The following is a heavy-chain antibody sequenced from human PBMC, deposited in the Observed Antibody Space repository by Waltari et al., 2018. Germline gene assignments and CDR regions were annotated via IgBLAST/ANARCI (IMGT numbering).Heavy chain of an antibody. D-gene: IGHD3-22*01. CDR1: GGSISSSY. CDR3: ARGGYFYDSSGSFGNYYFDY. J-gene: IGHJ4*02. V-gene: IGHV4-59*01. Sequence: QVQLQESGPGLVKPSETLSLTCTVPGGSISSSYWSWIRQPPGKGLEWIGYPYYNENSDYNPSLKSRVTISIDTSKNQISLRLHSVTAADTAVYYCARGGYFYDSSGSFGNYYFDYWGQGTLVTVSS. CDR2: PYYNENS.